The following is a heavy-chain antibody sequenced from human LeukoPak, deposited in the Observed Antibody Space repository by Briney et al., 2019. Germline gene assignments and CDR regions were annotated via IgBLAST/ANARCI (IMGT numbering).Heavy chain of an antibody. J-gene: IGHJ5*02. CDR3: ARDGHCGGDWCAGGFDP. Sequence: SETLSLTCTVSGASITSNFYYWGWIRQPPGKGLEWIGSISYSGSTFYNPSLESRIIISVDTSKSQFSLKLSSVTAADTAVYYCARDGHCGGDWCAGGFDPWGQGTLVTVSS. V-gene: IGHV4-39*07. D-gene: IGHD2-21*02. CDR1: GASITSNFYY. CDR2: ISYSGST.